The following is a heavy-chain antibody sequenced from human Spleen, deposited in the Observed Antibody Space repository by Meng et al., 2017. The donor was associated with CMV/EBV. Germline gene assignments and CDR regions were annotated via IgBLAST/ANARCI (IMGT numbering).Heavy chain of an antibody. CDR2: IYPGDSDT. CDR1: GYTFAHQW. Sequence: GGSLRLSCKVSGYTFAHQWIGWVRQMPGKGLEWMGIIYPGDSDTRYSPSFQGQVTISADKSINTAYLQWSSLKASDTAMYYCARLWGYCSSTSCPRDFDYWGQGTLVTVSS. CDR3: ARLWGYCSSTSCPRDFDY. J-gene: IGHJ4*02. D-gene: IGHD2-2*01. V-gene: IGHV5-51*01.